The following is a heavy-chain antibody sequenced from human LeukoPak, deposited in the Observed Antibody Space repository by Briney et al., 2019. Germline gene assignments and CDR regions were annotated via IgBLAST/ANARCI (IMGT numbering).Heavy chain of an antibody. CDR3: TTALIYYDAFDV. Sequence: GGSLRLSCAASGLSFSAYWMYWVRQAPGKGLEWVSSINPDASVINHADSVKGRFTLSRDNAKNTLYLHLNSLRAEDTAVYYCTTALIYYDAFDVWGLGTRVTVSS. J-gene: IGHJ3*01. D-gene: IGHD1-26*01. CDR1: GLSFSAYW. V-gene: IGHV3-74*01. CDR2: INPDASVI.